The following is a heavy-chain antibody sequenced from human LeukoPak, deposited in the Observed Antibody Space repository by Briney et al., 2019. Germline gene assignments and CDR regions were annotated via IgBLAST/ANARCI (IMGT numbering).Heavy chain of an antibody. V-gene: IGHV3-30*02. D-gene: IGHD3-16*01. Sequence: GGSLRLSCAASGFTFSVYGMHWVRQAPGKGLEWVAFIRFDESNQYYIDSVKGRFTISRDNSKNRLYLQMNSLRAEDTAMYYCVKDWGHQQLDFWGQGTLVTVSS. CDR3: VKDWGHQQLDF. J-gene: IGHJ4*02. CDR2: IRFDESNQ. CDR1: GFTFSVYG.